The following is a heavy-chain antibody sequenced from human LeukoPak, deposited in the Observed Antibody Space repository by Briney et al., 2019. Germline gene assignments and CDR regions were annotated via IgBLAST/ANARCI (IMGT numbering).Heavy chain of an antibody. Sequence: SETLSFTCAVYGGSFSGYYWSWIRQPPGKGLEWIGEINHSGSTNYNPSLKSRVTISVGTSKNQFSLKLSSVTAADTAVYYCAKDPHRLRGYYFDYWGQGTLVTVSS. J-gene: IGHJ4*02. V-gene: IGHV4-34*01. CDR3: AKDPHRLRGYYFDY. CDR1: GGSFSGYY. D-gene: IGHD4-23*01. CDR2: INHSGST.